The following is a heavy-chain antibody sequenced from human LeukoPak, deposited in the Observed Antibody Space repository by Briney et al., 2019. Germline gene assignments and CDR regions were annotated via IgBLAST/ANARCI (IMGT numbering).Heavy chain of an antibody. Sequence: SQTLSLTCTVSGGSISSGSYYWSWIRQPAGKGLEWIGRIYTSGSINYNPALKSRATISVDTSKKPFSLKLSSVTAADTAVYYCARERYYGRIYYYYMDVWGKGTTVTISS. CDR2: IYTSGSI. J-gene: IGHJ6*03. D-gene: IGHD3-10*01. CDR3: ARERYYGRIYYYYMDV. V-gene: IGHV4-61*02. CDR1: GGSISSGSYY.